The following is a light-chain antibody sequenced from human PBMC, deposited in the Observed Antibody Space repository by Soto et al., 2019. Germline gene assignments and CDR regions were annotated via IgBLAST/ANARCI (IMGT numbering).Light chain of an antibody. Sequence: DIVMTQSPDFLAVSLGERATIICKSSQTVLFSSNNKNYVAWYQQKPGKAPKLLIYAASSLQSGVPSRFSGSGSGTDFTVTISSLQPEDFATYYCQQSYSMPRTFGGGTKVDIK. CDR3: QQSYSMPRT. CDR2: AAS. CDR1: QTVLFSSNNKNY. V-gene: IGKV1-39*01. J-gene: IGKJ4*01.